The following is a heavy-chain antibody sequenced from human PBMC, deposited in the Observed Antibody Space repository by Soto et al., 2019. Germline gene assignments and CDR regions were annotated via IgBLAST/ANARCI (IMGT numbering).Heavy chain of an antibody. D-gene: IGHD3-22*01. CDR1: GFTFSIYA. V-gene: IGHV3-30*09. CDR2: MSPNGNNQ. Sequence: GGSLRLSCAAPGFTFSIYALHWVRQAPGKGLEWVAVMSPNGNNQYYADSVKGRFAISRDTSKSTLYLQMNSLRPDDTAVYYCARDQNYYDSSGYLLQGYLDYWGQGTLVTVSS. J-gene: IGHJ4*02. CDR3: ARDQNYYDSSGYLLQGYLDY.